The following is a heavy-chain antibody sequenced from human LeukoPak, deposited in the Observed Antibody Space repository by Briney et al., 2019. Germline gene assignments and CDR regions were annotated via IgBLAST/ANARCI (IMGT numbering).Heavy chain of an antibody. J-gene: IGHJ4*02. CDR2: ISGSGGST. D-gene: IGHD7-27*01. CDR1: GFAFSSYA. Sequence: GGSLRLSCAASGFAFSSYAMSWVRQAPGKGLEWVSAISGSGGSTYYADSVKGRFTISRDNSKNTLYLQMNSLRAEDTAVYYCAKDLGVTGEIDYWGQGTLVTVSS. CDR3: AKDLGVTGEIDY. V-gene: IGHV3-23*01.